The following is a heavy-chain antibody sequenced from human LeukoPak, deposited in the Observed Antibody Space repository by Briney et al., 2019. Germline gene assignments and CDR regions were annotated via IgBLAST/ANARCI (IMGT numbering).Heavy chain of an antibody. CDR3: ARTPGGSFDY. V-gene: IGHV4-59*01. CDR2: IYYSGST. Sequence: SETLSLTCTVSGGSISSYYWSWIRQPPGKGLEWIGYIYYSGSTNYNPPLKSRVTISVDTSKNQFSLKLSSVTAADTAVYYCARTPGGSFDYWGQGTLVTVSS. CDR1: GGSISSYY. J-gene: IGHJ4*02. D-gene: IGHD3-10*01.